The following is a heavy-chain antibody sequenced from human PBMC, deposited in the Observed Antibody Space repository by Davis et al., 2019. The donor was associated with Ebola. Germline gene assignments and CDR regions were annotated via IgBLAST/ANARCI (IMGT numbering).Heavy chain of an antibody. V-gene: IGHV1-46*01. CDR2: INPSGGST. CDR3: ARDHTYDRRSGAFDI. Sequence: ASVKVSCKASGYTFTSYYMHWVRQAPGQGLEWMGIINPSGGSTSYAQKFQGRVTMTRDTSTSTVYMELSSLRSEDTAVYYCARDHTYDRRSGAFDIWGQGTMVTVSS. D-gene: IGHD3-22*01. J-gene: IGHJ3*02. CDR1: GYTFTSYY.